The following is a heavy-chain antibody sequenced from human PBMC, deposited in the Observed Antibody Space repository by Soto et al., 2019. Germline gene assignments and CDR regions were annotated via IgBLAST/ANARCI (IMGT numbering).Heavy chain of an antibody. CDR2: ISRDGSSI. CDR1: GFPFRRYA. D-gene: IGHD2-8*01. Sequence: GSLRLSCAASGFPFRRYAMHWVRQAPGEGLEWVAVISRDGSSIYYGDSVKGRFTVSRDNSNNTLYLSMTSLRPDDTAVFYCARSRNGAVPDSINFWGQGTLVTVSS. CDR3: ARSRNGAVPDSINF. J-gene: IGHJ4*02. V-gene: IGHV3-30-3*01.